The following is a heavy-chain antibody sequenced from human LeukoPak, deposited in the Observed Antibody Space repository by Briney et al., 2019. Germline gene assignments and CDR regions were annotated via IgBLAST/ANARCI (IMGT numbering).Heavy chain of an antibody. J-gene: IGHJ4*02. D-gene: IGHD6-13*01. CDR3: VRGAYSSSWLNFDY. V-gene: IGHV3-30*01. CDR1: GFTFSSYA. CDR2: IPYDGSNK. Sequence: PGGSLRLSCAASGFTFSSYAMHWVRQAPGKGLEWVALIPYDGSNKYYADSVKGRFTVSRDNSKNTLYLQMNSLTAEDTAVYYWVRGAYSSSWLNFDYWGQGTRVTVSS.